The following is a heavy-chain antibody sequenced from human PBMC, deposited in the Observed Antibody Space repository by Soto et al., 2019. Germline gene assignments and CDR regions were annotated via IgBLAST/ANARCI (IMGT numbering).Heavy chain of an antibody. CDR1: GGTFSSYA. CDR3: ARGRYCSGGSCPDPAGHDMDV. V-gene: IGHV1-69*13. J-gene: IGHJ6*02. Sequence: ASVKVSCKASGGTFSSYAISWVRQAPGQGLEWMGGIIPIFGTANYAQKFQGRVTITADESTSTAYMELSSLRSEDTAVYYCARGRYCSGGSCPDPAGHDMDVWGQGTKVTVSS. D-gene: IGHD2-15*01. CDR2: IIPIFGTA.